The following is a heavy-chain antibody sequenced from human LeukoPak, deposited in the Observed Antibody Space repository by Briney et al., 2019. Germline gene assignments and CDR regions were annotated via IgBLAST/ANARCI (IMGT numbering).Heavy chain of an antibody. Sequence: GGSLRLSCAASGFTFSSYAMHWVRQAPGKGLEWVSTITTSDGNTYYADSVKGRFTVSRDNPKNTLFLQMNSLRAEDTAVYYCAKDGGLWVSAHWGDSWGRGTLVTVSS. CDR3: AKDGGLWVSAHWGDS. CDR1: GFTFSSYA. J-gene: IGHJ4*02. D-gene: IGHD7-27*01. CDR2: ITTSDGNT. V-gene: IGHV3-23*01.